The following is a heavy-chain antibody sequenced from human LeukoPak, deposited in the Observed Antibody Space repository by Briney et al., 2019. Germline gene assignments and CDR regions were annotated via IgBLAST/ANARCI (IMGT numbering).Heavy chain of an antibody. CDR1: GFTFSSYW. V-gene: IGHV3-7*03. J-gene: IGHJ4*02. CDR2: IKQDGSEK. Sequence: GGSLRLSCAASGFTFSSYWMSWVRQAPGKGLEWVANIKQDGSEKYYVDSVRGRFTISGGNSKNTLYLQMNSLRAEDTAVYFCARARAMGYPFDYWGQGTLDTVSS. D-gene: IGHD5-18*01. CDR3: ARARAMGYPFDY.